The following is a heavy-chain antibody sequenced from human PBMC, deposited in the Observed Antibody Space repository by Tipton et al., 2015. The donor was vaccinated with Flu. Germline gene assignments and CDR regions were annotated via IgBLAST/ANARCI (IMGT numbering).Heavy chain of an antibody. J-gene: IGHJ4*02. CDR1: GYSFTSYW. Sequence: QLVQSGAEVKKPVESLKTSCKGSGYSFTSYWIGWVRQMPGKGLEWMGFIFPGDSDTRYSPSFQGQVTISPDKSTSTAYLQWSSLKASDTAMYYCATQGQDYYDSSGFLDYWGQGTLVTVSS. CDR2: IFPGDSDT. V-gene: IGHV5-51*03. CDR3: ATQGQDYYDSSGFLDY. D-gene: IGHD3-22*01.